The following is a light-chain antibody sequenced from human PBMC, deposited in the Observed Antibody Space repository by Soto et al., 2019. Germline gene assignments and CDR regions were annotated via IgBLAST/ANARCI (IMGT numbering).Light chain of an antibody. J-gene: IGKJ4*01. CDR3: QQYDNYTLT. V-gene: IGKV1-5*01. CDR2: DAS. Sequence: DIQMTQSPATLSASVGDRVTITCRASQSVRSWLAWYQQKPGTAPKLLIFDASRLESGVPSRFSGSASGTEYTLTISSLQPDDFATYSCQQYDNYTLTFGGGTKVDIK. CDR1: QSVRSW.